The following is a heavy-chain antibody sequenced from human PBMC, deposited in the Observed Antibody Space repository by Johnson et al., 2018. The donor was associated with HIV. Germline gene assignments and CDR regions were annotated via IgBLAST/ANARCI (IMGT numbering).Heavy chain of an antibody. CDR2: ISWNSGSI. CDR1: GFTFDDYA. J-gene: IGHJ3*02. V-gene: IGHV3-9*01. D-gene: IGHD6-19*01. Sequence: VQLVESGGGLVQPGRSLRLSCAASGFTFDDYAMHWVRQAPGKGLEWVSGISWNSGSIGYADSVKGRFTISRDDSKNTVFLQMNSLRAEDTAVYYCARTGRAVAGTPHAFDIWGQGTMVTVSS. CDR3: ARTGRAVAGTPHAFDI.